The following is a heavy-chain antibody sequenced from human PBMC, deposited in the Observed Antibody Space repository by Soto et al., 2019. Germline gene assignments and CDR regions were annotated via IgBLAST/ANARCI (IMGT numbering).Heavy chain of an antibody. D-gene: IGHD5-12*01. CDR2: IYTSGST. V-gene: IGHV4-4*07. CDR3: ARXGGYSGYAVGYYYGMDV. J-gene: IGHJ6*02. CDR1: GGSISSYY. Sequence: SETLSLTCTVSGGSISSYYWSWIRQPAGKGLEWIGRIYTSGSTNYNPSLKSRVTMSVDTSKNQFSLKLSSVTAADTAVYYCARXGGYSGYAVGYYYGMDVWGQGTTVTVSS.